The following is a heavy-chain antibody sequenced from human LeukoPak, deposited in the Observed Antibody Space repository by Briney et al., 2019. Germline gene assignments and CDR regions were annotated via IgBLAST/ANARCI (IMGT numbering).Heavy chain of an antibody. CDR3: ARDVRSTDVFDI. D-gene: IGHD3-10*02. V-gene: IGHV1-2*02. Sequence: ASVKVSCKASGYTFTGYYMQWVRQAPGQGLERMGWINPNSGGTNYAQKFQGRVTMTRDTSISTAYMEVRLRSDDTAMYYCARDVRSTDVFDIWGQGTEVTVSS. CDR2: INPNSGGT. CDR1: GYTFTGYY. J-gene: IGHJ3*02.